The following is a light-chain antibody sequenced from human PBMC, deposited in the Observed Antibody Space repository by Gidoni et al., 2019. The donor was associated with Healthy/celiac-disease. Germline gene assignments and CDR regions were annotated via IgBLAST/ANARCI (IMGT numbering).Light chain of an antibody. Sequence: SYELTQPPSVSVSPGQTTSITCSGEKLRNKYACWYQQKPGQSPVVVIYEDNKRPSGIPERFSGSSSGNTVTLTISGTQAMDEADYYWQAWDGSAHVVFGGGTKLTVL. CDR2: EDN. CDR1: KLRNKY. V-gene: IGLV3-1*01. CDR3: QAWDGSAHVV. J-gene: IGLJ2*01.